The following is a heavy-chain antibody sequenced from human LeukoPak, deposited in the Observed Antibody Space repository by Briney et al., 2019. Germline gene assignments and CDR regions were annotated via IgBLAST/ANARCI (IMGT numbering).Heavy chain of an antibody. CDR1: GFTFSSYA. Sequence: GGSLRLSCAASGFTFSSYAMSWVRQVPGKGLEWVSAITGSGGSTYYADSVEGRFTISRDNSKKTLYLQMNSLRDEDTAVYYCAKERAPLNIVKYYFDYWGQGTLVTVSS. J-gene: IGHJ4*02. D-gene: IGHD1-26*01. CDR3: AKERAPLNIVKYYFDY. V-gene: IGHV3-23*01. CDR2: ITGSGGST.